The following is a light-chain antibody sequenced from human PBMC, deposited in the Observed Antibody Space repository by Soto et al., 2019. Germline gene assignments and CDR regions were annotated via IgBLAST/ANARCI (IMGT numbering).Light chain of an antibody. CDR1: SSDVGGHKY. Sequence: QSALTQPASVSGSPGQSITISCTGTSSDVGGHKYVSWYQQHPGKAPKLMIYEVSNRPSGVSNRFSGSKSGNMASLTICGLQPADDADYYCSSYTSSSPCVFGTGTKLTVL. V-gene: IGLV2-14*01. CDR3: SSYTSSSPCV. J-gene: IGLJ1*01. CDR2: EVS.